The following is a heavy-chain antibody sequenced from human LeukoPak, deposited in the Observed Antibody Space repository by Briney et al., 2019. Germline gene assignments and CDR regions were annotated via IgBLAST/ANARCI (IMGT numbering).Heavy chain of an antibody. CDR3: ARGKNWSDEGGLY. Sequence: GGSLRLSCAASGFTFSSYSMNWVRQAPGKGLEWVSSISSSSSYIYYADSVKGRFTISRDNAKNSLYLRMNSLRAEDTAVYYCARGKNWSDEGGLYWGQGTLVTVSS. CDR1: GFTFSSYS. D-gene: IGHD1-1*01. V-gene: IGHV3-21*01. CDR2: ISSSSSYI. J-gene: IGHJ4*02.